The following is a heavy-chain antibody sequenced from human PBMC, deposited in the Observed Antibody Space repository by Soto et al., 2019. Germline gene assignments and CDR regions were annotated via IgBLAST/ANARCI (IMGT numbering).Heavy chain of an antibody. Sequence: PSETLSLTFSVSGDCITNGCYYSSWIRQHPGKGLEWIGYIYYSGGAYYNPSFKSRATISVDTSENQFSLKLTSVTAADTAMYYCARAKLVPAYWEWFDPWGQG. CDR3: ARAKLVPAYWEWFDP. CDR1: GDCITNGCYY. D-gene: IGHD2-2*01. V-gene: IGHV4-31*03. J-gene: IGHJ5*02. CDR2: IYYSGGA.